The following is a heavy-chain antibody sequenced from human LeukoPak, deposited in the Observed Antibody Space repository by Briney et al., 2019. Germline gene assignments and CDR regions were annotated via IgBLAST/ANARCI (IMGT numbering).Heavy chain of an antibody. Sequence: AGGSLRLSCAASGFTFSSYGMHWVRQAPGKGLEWVAFIRYDGSNKYYADSVKGRFTISRDNSKNTLYLQMNSLRAEDTAVYYCAKAVLRFLEYWGQGTLVTVSS. CDR2: IRYDGSNK. J-gene: IGHJ4*02. CDR3: AKAVLRFLEY. V-gene: IGHV3-30*02. D-gene: IGHD3-3*01. CDR1: GFTFSSYG.